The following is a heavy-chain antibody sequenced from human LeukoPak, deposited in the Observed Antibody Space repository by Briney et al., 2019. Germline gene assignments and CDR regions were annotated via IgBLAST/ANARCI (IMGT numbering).Heavy chain of an antibody. Sequence: SETLSLTCAVYGGSFSGYYWSWIRQPPGKGLEWIGEINHSGSTNYNPSLKSRVTISVDTSKNQFSLKLNSVTAADTAVYYCAREAVAGTDFDYWGQGTLVTVSS. V-gene: IGHV4-34*01. D-gene: IGHD6-19*01. J-gene: IGHJ4*02. CDR2: INHSGST. CDR3: AREAVAGTDFDY. CDR1: GGSFSGYY.